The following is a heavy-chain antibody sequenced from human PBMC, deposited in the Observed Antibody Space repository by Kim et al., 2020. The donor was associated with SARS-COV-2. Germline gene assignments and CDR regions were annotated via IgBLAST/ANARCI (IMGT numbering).Heavy chain of an antibody. CDR2: IYYSGST. CDR3: AREGARWAAAGRSRSWYFDL. Sequence: SETLSLTCTVSGVSISSYYWSWIRQPPGKGLEWIGYIYYSGSTNYNPSLKSRVLISVDTSKNQFSLKLSSVAAADTAVYYCAREGARWAAAGRSRSWYFDLWGRGTLVTVSS. D-gene: IGHD6-13*01. J-gene: IGHJ2*01. CDR1: GVSISSYY. V-gene: IGHV4-59*13.